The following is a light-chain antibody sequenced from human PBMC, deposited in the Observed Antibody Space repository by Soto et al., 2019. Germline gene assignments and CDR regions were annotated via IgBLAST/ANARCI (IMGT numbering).Light chain of an antibody. CDR1: QSVRSY. Sequence: DFQMTQSPSSLSASVGDRVTITCRASQSVRSYLTWYQQKPGKAPKVLIYAASRLHSGVPSRFSGSGSGTDFNLTISSLQPEDFATYYCQQSYSTLFTFGHGTTVDVK. CDR2: AAS. V-gene: IGKV1-39*01. CDR3: QQSYSTLFT. J-gene: IGKJ3*01.